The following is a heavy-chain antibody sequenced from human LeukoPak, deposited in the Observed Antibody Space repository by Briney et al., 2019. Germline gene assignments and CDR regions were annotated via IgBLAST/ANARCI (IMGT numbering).Heavy chain of an antibody. Sequence: SETLSLTCTVSGGSISSYYWSWIRQPAGEGLEWIGRIYTSGSTNYNPSLKSRVTISVDKSKNQFSLKLSSVTAADTAVYYCARAKGYSNYYWFDPWGQGTLVTVSS. CDR1: GGSISSYY. CDR3: ARAKGYSNYYWFDP. J-gene: IGHJ5*02. V-gene: IGHV4-4*07. D-gene: IGHD4-11*01. CDR2: IYTSGST.